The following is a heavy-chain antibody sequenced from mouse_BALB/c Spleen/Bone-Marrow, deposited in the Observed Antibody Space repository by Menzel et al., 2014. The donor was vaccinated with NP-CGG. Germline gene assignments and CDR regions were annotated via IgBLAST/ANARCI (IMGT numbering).Heavy chain of an antibody. J-gene: IGHJ4*01. CDR2: ISSGGSYT. CDR1: GFTFSYYA. CDR3: ARDRGDY. Sequence: EVMLVESGGGSVKPGGSLKLSCAASGFTFSYYAMSWVRQSPEKRLEWVAEISSGGSYTYYPDTVTGRFTISRDNAKNTLYLEMSSLRSEDTAMYYCARDRGDYWGQGTSVTVSS. D-gene: IGHD3-1*01. V-gene: IGHV5-9-4*01.